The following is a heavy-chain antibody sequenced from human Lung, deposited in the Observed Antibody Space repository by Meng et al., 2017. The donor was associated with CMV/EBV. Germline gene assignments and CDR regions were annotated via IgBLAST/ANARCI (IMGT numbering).Heavy chain of an antibody. Sequence: SETLSLXXTVSGGSVSSGTYYWSWIRQPPGKGLEWIGYVYYAGSTNYNPSLESRVTISVNTSKNQFSLKLTSVTAADTAKYYCARFATTVLTTWGPGTRVTVSS. CDR2: VYYAGST. V-gene: IGHV4-61*01. CDR1: GGSVSSGTYY. J-gene: IGHJ4*02. CDR3: ARFATTVLTT. D-gene: IGHD4-17*01.